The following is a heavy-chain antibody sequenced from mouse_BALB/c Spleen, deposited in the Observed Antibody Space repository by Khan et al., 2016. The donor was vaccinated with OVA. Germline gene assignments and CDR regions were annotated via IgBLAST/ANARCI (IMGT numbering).Heavy chain of an antibody. Sequence: VQLQESGPGLVAPSQSLSITCTVSGFSLSDYGVSWIRQPPGKGLEWLGVIWGGGSTYYNSALKSRLSISKDNSKSQVFLKMNSLQTDDKAVYYCAKGLWSYYFALDYWGQGTSVTVSS. CDR1: GFSLSDYG. D-gene: IGHD1-1*02. CDR2: IWGGGST. J-gene: IGHJ4*01. CDR3: AKGLWSYYFALDY. V-gene: IGHV2-6-5*01.